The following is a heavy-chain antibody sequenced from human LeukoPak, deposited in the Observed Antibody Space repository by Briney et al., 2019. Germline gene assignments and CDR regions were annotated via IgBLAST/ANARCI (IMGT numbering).Heavy chain of an antibody. CDR3: TSGHHYYDSSGYRYYFDY. Sequence: SGGSLRLSCAASGFTFSCYAMSWVRQAPGKGLEWVGRIRSKANSYATAYAASVKGWFTISRDDSKNTAYLQMNSLKTEDTAVYYCTSGHHYYDSSGYRYYFDYWGQGTLVTVSS. J-gene: IGHJ4*02. CDR1: GFTFSCYA. D-gene: IGHD3-22*01. V-gene: IGHV3-73*01. CDR2: IRSKANSYAT.